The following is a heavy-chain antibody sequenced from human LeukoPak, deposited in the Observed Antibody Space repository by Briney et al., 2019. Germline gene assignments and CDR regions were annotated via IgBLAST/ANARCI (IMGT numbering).Heavy chain of an antibody. D-gene: IGHD7-27*01. J-gene: IGHJ4*02. V-gene: IGHV3-53*01. CDR3: ARSNNWGPPTH. CDR2: IYSGGSV. CDR1: GFTVSNNY. Sequence: PGGSLRLSCTASGFTVSNNYMSWVRQAPGKGLEWVSVIYSGGSVYHADSVKGRFTISRDNSKNTLYLQMNSLRAEDTAVYYCARSNNWGPPTHWGQGTLATVSS.